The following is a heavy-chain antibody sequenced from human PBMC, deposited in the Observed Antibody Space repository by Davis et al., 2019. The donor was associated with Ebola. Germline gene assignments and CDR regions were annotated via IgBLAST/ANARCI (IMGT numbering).Heavy chain of an antibody. CDR2: IDPYDSYT. D-gene: IGHD3-10*01. V-gene: IGHV5-10-1*01. CDR1: GSSFISYW. J-gene: IGHJ3*02. Sequence: GESLKISCKGSGSSFISYWISWVRQMPGKGLEWMGRIDPYDSYTNYSPSFQGHVTISADKSISTAYLQWSSLKASDTAMYYCARQGDTMVRGPDAFDIWGQGTMVTVSS. CDR3: ARQGDTMVRGPDAFDI.